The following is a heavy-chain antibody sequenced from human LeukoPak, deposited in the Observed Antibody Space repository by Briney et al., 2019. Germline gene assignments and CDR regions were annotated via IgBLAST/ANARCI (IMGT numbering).Heavy chain of an antibody. Sequence: SETLSLTCTVSGGSISSYYWSWIRQPPGRGLEWIGYIYYSGSTNYSPSLKSRVTISVDTSKNQFSLKLSSVTAADTAVYYCARGTVGATTLDYWGQGTLVTVSS. J-gene: IGHJ4*02. CDR2: IYYSGST. V-gene: IGHV4-59*12. CDR3: ARGTVGATTLDY. D-gene: IGHD1-26*01. CDR1: GGSISSYY.